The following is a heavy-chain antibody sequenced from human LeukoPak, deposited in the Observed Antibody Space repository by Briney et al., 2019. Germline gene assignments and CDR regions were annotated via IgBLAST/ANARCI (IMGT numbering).Heavy chain of an antibody. CDR3: ASGSYYFDY. Sequence: SETLSLTCTVSGASITSYYWSWIRQPPGKGLEWIGSIYYSGSTNYNPPLKSRVTISVDTSKNQFSLKLSSVTAADTAVYYCASGSYYFDYWGQGTLVTVSS. CDR2: IYYSGST. CDR1: GASITSYY. D-gene: IGHD1-26*01. V-gene: IGHV4-59*08. J-gene: IGHJ4*02.